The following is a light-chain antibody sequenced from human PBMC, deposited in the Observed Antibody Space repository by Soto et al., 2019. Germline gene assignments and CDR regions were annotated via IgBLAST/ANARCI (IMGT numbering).Light chain of an antibody. Sequence: DIQMTQSASSLFASVVDRVTITCQATQDINIYLNWYQQKPGKAPNLLIYDASNLEIGVPSRFSGSGSGTHFTFTISSLQTEDIGTYYCQQYDILPITFGRGTRLEI. CDR3: QQYDILPIT. V-gene: IGKV1-33*01. CDR1: QDINIY. J-gene: IGKJ5*01. CDR2: DAS.